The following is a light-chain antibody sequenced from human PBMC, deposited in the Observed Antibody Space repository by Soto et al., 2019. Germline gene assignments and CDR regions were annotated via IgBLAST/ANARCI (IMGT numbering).Light chain of an antibody. CDR2: DAS. CDR1: QNMSVW. Sequence: DIQMTQSPSTLSASVGDGVTITCRASQNMSVWLAWYQQRPGKAPKFLIYDASNLETGVSSRFSGSGSGTEFTLTIRSLQPDDFASDYCQQYDSSSPTFGQGTKLEIK. CDR3: QQYDSSSPT. V-gene: IGKV1-5*01. J-gene: IGKJ2*01.